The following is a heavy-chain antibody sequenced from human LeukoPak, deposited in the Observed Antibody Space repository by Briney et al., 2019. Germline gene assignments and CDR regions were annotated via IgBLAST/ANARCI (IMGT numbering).Heavy chain of an antibody. CDR2: IHSSGST. J-gene: IGHJ4*02. Sequence: SETLSLTCSVSGGSINTYYWSCIRQPAGKGLEWIGRIHSSGSTHYNPSLKSRVTMSLDTSKNQFSLKLTSVTAADTAVYYCARDNDFFDYWGQGALVTVSS. CDR3: ARDNDFFDY. CDR1: GGSINTYY. V-gene: IGHV4-4*07.